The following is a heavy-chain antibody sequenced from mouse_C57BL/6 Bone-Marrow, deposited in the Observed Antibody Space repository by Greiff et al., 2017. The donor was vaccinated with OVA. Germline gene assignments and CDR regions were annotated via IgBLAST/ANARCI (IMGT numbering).Heavy chain of an antibody. CDR3: ARGRGHFDY. J-gene: IGHJ2*01. CDR2: INYDGSST. Sequence: EVKLVESEGGLVQPGSSMKLSCTASGFTFSDYYMAWVRQVPEKGLEWVANINYDGSSTYYLDSLKSRFIISRDNAKNILYLQMSSLKSEDTATYYCARGRGHFDYWGQGATLTVSS. CDR1: GFTFSDYY. V-gene: IGHV5-16*01.